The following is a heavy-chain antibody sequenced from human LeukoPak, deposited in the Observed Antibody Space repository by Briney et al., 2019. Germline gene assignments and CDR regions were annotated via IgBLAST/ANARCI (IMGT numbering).Heavy chain of an antibody. D-gene: IGHD3-3*01. CDR1: GGSISSGDYY. J-gene: IGHJ4*02. CDR2: IYYSGST. Sequence: SQTLSLTCTVSGGSISSGDYYWSWIRQPPGKGLEWIGYIYYSGSTYYNPSLKSRVTISVDTSKNQFSLKLSSVTAADTAVYYCARVDLDWLFLDYWGQGTLVTVSS. CDR3: ARVDLDWLFLDY. V-gene: IGHV4-30-4*01.